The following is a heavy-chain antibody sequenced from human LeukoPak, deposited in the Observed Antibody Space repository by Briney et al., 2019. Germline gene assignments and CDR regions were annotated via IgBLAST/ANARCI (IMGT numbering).Heavy chain of an antibody. Sequence: ASVTVSCKASGYTFTTHDINWVRQATGQGLEWWGWMSPNSGDTGYAQKFQGRVTMTSDSSISTAYMELSSLRSEDTAIYYCVRTPPNWGFDYWGQGTLVTVSS. CDR3: VRTPPNWGFDY. V-gene: IGHV1-8*01. CDR2: MSPNSGDT. CDR1: GYTFTTHD. J-gene: IGHJ4*02. D-gene: IGHD7-27*01.